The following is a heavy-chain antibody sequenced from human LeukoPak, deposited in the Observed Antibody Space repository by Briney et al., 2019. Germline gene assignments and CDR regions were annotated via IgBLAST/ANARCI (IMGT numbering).Heavy chain of an antibody. J-gene: IGHJ3*02. CDR2: ISAYNGNT. CDR3: ARGGSYLSAFDI. V-gene: IGHV1-18*01. Sequence: ASVKVSCKASGYTLRSYGITWVRQAPGQGLEWMGWISAYNGNTKYPQKLQGRVTMTTDTSTSTAYMELRSLRSDDTAVYYCARGGSYLSAFDIWGQGTMVTVSS. D-gene: IGHD1-26*01. CDR1: GYTLRSYG.